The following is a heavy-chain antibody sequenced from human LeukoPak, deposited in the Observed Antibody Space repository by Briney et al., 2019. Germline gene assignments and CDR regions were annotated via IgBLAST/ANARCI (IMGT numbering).Heavy chain of an antibody. V-gene: IGHV4-30-2*01. D-gene: IGHD3-10*01. Sequence: PSETLSLTCTVSGGSISSGGYYWSWIRQPPGKGLEWIGYIYHSGSTYYNPSLKSRVTISVDRSKNQFSLKLSSVTAADTAVYYCASLDYYGSGSYYNEPDYWGQGTLVTVSS. CDR3: ASLDYYGSGSYYNEPDY. CDR1: GGSISSGGYY. J-gene: IGHJ4*02. CDR2: IYHSGST.